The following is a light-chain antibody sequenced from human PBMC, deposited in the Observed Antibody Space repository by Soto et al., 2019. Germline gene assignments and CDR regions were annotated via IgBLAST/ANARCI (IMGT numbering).Light chain of an antibody. V-gene: IGLV2-8*01. CDR1: SSDVGGYNY. CDR2: EVS. CDR3: CSYAGSNNFVV. J-gene: IGLJ2*01. Sequence: QLVLTQPPSASGSPGQSVTFSCTGTSSDVGGYNYVSWYQQHPGKAPKLMIYEVSKRPSGVPDRFSGSKSGNTASLTVSGLQAEDEADYYCCSYAGSNNFVVFGGGTKVTVL.